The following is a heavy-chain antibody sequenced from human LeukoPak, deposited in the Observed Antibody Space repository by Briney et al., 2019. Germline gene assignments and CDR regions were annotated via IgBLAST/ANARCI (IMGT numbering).Heavy chain of an antibody. CDR3: ARGIHSSGYYYVIVPYFDY. Sequence: GGSLRLSCAASGCNFNTYWMSWVRQTPGKGLEWVANIKEDGSEKYYMDSVKGRFTISRDNVKNSLYLQMNSLRAEDTAIYYCARGIHSSGYYYVIVPYFDYWGQGALVTVSS. J-gene: IGHJ4*02. D-gene: IGHD3-22*01. CDR1: GCNFNTYW. CDR2: IKEDGSEK. V-gene: IGHV3-7*02.